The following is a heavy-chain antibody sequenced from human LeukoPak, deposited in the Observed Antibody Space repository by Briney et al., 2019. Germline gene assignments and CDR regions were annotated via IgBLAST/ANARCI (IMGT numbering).Heavy chain of an antibody. D-gene: IGHD3-3*01. CDR1: GFTFSSYT. V-gene: IGHV3-23*01. J-gene: IGHJ4*02. CDR3: AKARYYDFWSGYYVFDY. CDR2: ISGSGGST. Sequence: GGSLRLSCAASGFTFSSYTMSWVRQAPGKGLEWVSAISGSGGSTYYADSVKGRFTISRDNSKNTLYLQMNSLRAEDTAVYYCAKARYYDFWSGYYVFDYWGQGTLVTVSS.